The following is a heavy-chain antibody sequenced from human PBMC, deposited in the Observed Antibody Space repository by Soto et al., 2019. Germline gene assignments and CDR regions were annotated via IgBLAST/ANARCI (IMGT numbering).Heavy chain of an antibody. Sequence: GGSLRLSCAASGFTFDDYAMHWVRQAPGKGLEWVSGISWNSGSIGYADSVKGRFTISRDNAKNSLYLQMNSLRAEDTAVYYCAKNPMGYCSSTAYGMDVWGQGTTVTVSS. CDR1: GFTFDDYA. J-gene: IGHJ6*02. CDR2: ISWNSGSI. CDR3: AKNPMGYCSSTAYGMDV. V-gene: IGHV3-9*01. D-gene: IGHD2-2*01.